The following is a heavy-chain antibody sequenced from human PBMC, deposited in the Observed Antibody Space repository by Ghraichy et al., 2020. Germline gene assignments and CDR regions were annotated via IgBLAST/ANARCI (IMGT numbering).Heavy chain of an antibody. CDR1: GGSISSGGYS. D-gene: IGHD7-27*01. CDR2: IYHSGST. CDR3: ARGSGARGDAFDI. J-gene: IGHJ3*02. Sequence: SETLSLTCAVSGGSISSGGYSWSWIRQPPGKGLEWIGYIYHSGSTYYNPSLKSRVTISVDRSKNQFSLKLSSVTAADTAVYYCARGSGARGDAFDIWGQGTMVTVSS. V-gene: IGHV4-30-2*01.